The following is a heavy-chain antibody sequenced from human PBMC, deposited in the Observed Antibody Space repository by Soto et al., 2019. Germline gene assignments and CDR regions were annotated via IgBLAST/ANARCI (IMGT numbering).Heavy chain of an antibody. D-gene: IGHD2-2*01. J-gene: IGHJ4*02. CDR1: GFTFSSYS. V-gene: IGHV3-48*01. Sequence: EVQLVESGGGLVQPGGSLRLSCAASGFTFSSYSMNWVRQAPGKGLEWVSYISSSSSTIYYADSVKGRFTISRDNAKNPLYLQMDSLRAEDTAVYYCARACSSTSCRYYFDYWGQGTLVTVSS. CDR3: ARACSSTSCRYYFDY. CDR2: ISSSSSTI.